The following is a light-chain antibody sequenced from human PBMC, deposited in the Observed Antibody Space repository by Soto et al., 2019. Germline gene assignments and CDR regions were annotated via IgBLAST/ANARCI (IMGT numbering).Light chain of an antibody. Sequence: DIQTTQSPSSLSASVGDRDTITGQSSQSISSYLNGYQQKPGKAPKLLGYAASSLQSGGPSRFTGSGSGTDFTLTSSSLHPEDFATYSCQHYNIDPLTFGQGTNVEIK. J-gene: IGKJ1*01. CDR2: AAS. CDR3: QHYNIDPLT. V-gene: IGKV1-39*01. CDR1: QSISSY.